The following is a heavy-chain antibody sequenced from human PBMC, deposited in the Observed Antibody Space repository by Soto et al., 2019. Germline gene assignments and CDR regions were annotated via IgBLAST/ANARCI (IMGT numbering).Heavy chain of an antibody. CDR2: IYYSGST. CDR1: GGSISSGGYY. Sequence: SETLSLTCTVSGGSISSGGYYWSWIRQHPGKGLEWIGYIYYSGSTYYNPSLKSRVTISVDTSKNQFSLKLSSVTAADTAVYYCARDSTGFVGYYYYGMDVWGQGTTVTVSS. D-gene: IGHD3-16*01. J-gene: IGHJ6*02. CDR3: ARDSTGFVGYYYYGMDV. V-gene: IGHV4-31*03.